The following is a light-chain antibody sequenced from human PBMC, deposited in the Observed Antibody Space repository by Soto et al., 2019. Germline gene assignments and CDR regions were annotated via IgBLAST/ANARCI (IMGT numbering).Light chain of an antibody. CDR3: QYYNGAPQIT. J-gene: IGKJ4*01. Sequence: DIQMTQSPSSLSASVGDRVTITCRASQGISNYLAWYQQKPGKVPKLLIYAASTLQSGVPSRFSGSGSGTGFTLTISSLQPEDVSIYFCQYYNGAPQITFGGGTKVEIK. CDR2: AAS. CDR1: QGISNY. V-gene: IGKV1-27*01.